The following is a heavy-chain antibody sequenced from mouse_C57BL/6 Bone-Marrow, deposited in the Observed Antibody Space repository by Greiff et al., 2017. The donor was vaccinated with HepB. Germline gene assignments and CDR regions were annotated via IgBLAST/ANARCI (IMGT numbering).Heavy chain of an antibody. J-gene: IGHJ4*01. Sequence: EVKLMESGPVLVKPGASVKMSCKASGYTFTDYYMNWVKQSHGKSLEWIGVINPYNGGTSYNQKFKGKATLTVDKSSSTAYMELNSLTSEDSAVYYCARGRLRRRYYAMDYWGQGTSVTVSS. CDR3: ARGRLRRRYYAMDY. D-gene: IGHD2-4*01. CDR2: INPYNGGT. CDR1: GYTFTDYY. V-gene: IGHV1-19*01.